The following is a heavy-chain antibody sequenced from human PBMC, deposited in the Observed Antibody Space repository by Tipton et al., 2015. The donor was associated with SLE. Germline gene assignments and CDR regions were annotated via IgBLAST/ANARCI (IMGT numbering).Heavy chain of an antibody. Sequence: TLSLTCSVSGASISSNYWSWIRQPPGKGLEWIGYIYYSGSTNYSPSLESRVAISVDTSKNQYSLKLNSVIAADTAVYYCARSAPDSSAYPTFFDYWGQGTPVTVSS. CDR2: IYYSGST. CDR3: ARSAPDSSAYPTFFDY. CDR1: GASISSNY. D-gene: IGHD3-22*01. J-gene: IGHJ4*02. V-gene: IGHV4-59*12.